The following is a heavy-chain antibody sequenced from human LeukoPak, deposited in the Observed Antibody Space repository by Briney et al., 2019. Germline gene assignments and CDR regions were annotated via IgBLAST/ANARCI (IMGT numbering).Heavy chain of an antibody. D-gene: IGHD5-18*01. CDR1: GGTFSSYA. J-gene: IGHJ4*02. CDR2: IIPIFGTA. Sequence: SVKVSCKASGGTFSSYAISWVRQAPGQGLEWMGGIIPIFGTANYAQKFQGRVTITTDESTSIAYMELSSLRSEDTAVYYCARPQRGYSYGKFDYWGQGTLVTVSS. V-gene: IGHV1-69*05. CDR3: ARPQRGYSYGKFDY.